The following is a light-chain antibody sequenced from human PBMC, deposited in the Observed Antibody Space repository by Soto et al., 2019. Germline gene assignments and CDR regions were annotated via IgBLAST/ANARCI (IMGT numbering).Light chain of an antibody. CDR1: SNDVGHSSF. CDR3: NAQADNGKHV. V-gene: IGLV2-8*01. J-gene: IGLJ1*01. Sequence: QSPLTQPPSASGTPGQSVTISCTGNSNDVGHSSFISWYQQHPGKGPRLIIYEVSKRPSGVPDRFSGSKSGNTASLSVSGLQDEDEADYFCNAQADNGKHVFGTGTKLTVI. CDR2: EVS.